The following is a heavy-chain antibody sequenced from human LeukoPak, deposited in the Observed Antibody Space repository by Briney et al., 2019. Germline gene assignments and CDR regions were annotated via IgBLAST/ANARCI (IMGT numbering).Heavy chain of an antibody. V-gene: IGHV4-59*01. D-gene: IGHD1-26*01. Sequence: SETLSLTCIVSGDSISSYYWRWIRQPPGRGREWMGYIYYSGTTNYNPSLKNRVTISLDTSKNQFSLKLSSVTAADTAVYYCARVSLCPAYSGTYCYYFDYWGQGTLVTVSS. CDR2: IYYSGTT. J-gene: IGHJ4*02. CDR3: ARVSLCPAYSGTYCYYFDY. CDR1: GDSISSYY.